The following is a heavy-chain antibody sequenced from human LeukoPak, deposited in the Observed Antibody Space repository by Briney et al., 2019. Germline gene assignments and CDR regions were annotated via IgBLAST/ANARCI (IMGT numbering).Heavy chain of an antibody. Sequence: GGSLRLSCAVSGFTFSDYGMSWVRQAPGKGLEWVSAISSGGGTTHYADSVKGRFIISRDNSKNTLYLQMNSLRAEDTAVYYCAKGRIAVEFDYWGQGTLVTVSS. J-gene: IGHJ4*02. CDR1: GFTFSDYG. D-gene: IGHD6-19*01. CDR3: AKGRIAVEFDY. V-gene: IGHV3-23*01. CDR2: ISSGGGTT.